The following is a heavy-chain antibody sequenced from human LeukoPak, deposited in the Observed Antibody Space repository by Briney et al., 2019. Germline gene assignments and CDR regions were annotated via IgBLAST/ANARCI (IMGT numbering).Heavy chain of an antibody. Sequence: SETLSLTCTVSGGSMSNYYWSWIRQPAGKGLEWIGLIYTSGSTNYNPSLKSRVTISVDTSKNQFSLKLSSVTAADTAVYYCARDDCSGGSCYSVYYYYMDVWGKGTTVTVSS. J-gene: IGHJ6*03. CDR2: IYTSGST. CDR3: ARDDCSGGSCYSVYYYYMDV. V-gene: IGHV4-4*07. CDR1: GGSMSNYY. D-gene: IGHD2-15*01.